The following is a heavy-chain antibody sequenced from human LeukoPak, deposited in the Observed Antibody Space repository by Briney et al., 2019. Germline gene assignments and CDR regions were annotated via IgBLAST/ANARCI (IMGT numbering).Heavy chain of an antibody. V-gene: IGHV3-74*01. CDR3: ARDRGLIAAAANALDY. CDR1: GFTFSIYW. CDR2: INSDGSST. Sequence: PGGSLRLSCAASGFTFSIYWMHWVRQAPGKGLVWVSRINSDGSSTNYADSVKGRFTISRDNAKNTLYLQMNSLRAEDTAVYYCARDRGLIAAAANALDYWGQGTLVTVSS. D-gene: IGHD6-13*01. J-gene: IGHJ4*02.